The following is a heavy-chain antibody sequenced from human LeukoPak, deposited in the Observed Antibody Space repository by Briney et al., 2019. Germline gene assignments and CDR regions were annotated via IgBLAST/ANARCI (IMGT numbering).Heavy chain of an antibody. CDR1: GFSFEHYG. J-gene: IGHJ4*02. V-gene: IGHV3-20*04. D-gene: IGHD3/OR15-3a*01. CDR2: INWNGGST. CDR3: ASARGYDFRGSSGY. Sequence: PGGSLRLSCAASGFSFEHYGMSWVRQVPGQGLEWVSGINWNGGSTSYADSVRGRFTISRDNAKNSLYLQLNSLRAEDTAFYYCASARGYDFRGSSGYWGRGTLVTVSS.